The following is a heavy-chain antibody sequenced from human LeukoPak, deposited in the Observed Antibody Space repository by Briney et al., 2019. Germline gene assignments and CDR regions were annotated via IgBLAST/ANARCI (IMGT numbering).Heavy chain of an antibody. D-gene: IGHD3-22*01. CDR3: ARDIYDSGDFRGDF. V-gene: IGHV3-43*01. CDR2: ISWNSGSI. Sequence: GGSLRLSCAVSGFDFGDYTMHWVRQPPGKGLEWVSLISWNSGSIKYTESVKGRFTISRDNSKNSLYLQMSSLRAEDTALYYCARDIYDSGDFRGDFWGQGTLVTVSS. CDR1: GFDFGDYT. J-gene: IGHJ4*02.